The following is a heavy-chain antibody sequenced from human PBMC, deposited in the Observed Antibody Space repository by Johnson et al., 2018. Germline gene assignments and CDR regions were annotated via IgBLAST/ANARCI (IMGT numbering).Heavy chain of an antibody. CDR3: AKDQEVAGTGIHWDFDL. CDR1: GFTFSNYA. Sequence: VQLVESGGGLVQPGGSLGLSCAASGFTFSNYAMSWVRQAPGKGLEWVSGISGSGGSTYYADSVKGRFTISRDNSKNTLSLHMNSLRAEDTAVYYCAKDQEVAGTGIHWDFDLWGRGTLVTVSS. J-gene: IGHJ2*01. V-gene: IGHV3-23*04. CDR2: ISGSGGST. D-gene: IGHD6-19*01.